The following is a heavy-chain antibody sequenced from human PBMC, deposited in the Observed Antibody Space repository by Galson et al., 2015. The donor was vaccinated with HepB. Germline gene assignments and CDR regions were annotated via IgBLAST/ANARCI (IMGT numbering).Heavy chain of an antibody. CDR2: IIASGGTT. V-gene: IGHV3-23*01. J-gene: IGHJ4*02. CDR3: AKGLGGSYGKCFFDY. D-gene: IGHD1-26*01. CDR1: GSPFSSYA. Sequence: SLRLSCAASGSPFSSYAMNWVRQAPGKGLESVSSIIASGGTTYYVDSVKGRFTISRDNSKNTHYLQMSSLRAEDTAVYYCAKGLGGSYGKCFFDYWGQGTLVTVSS.